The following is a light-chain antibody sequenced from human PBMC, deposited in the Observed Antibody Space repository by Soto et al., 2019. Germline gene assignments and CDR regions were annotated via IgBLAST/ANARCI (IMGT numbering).Light chain of an antibody. V-gene: IGLV2-14*01. J-gene: IGLJ2*01. CDR2: DVS. CDR3: SSYTSSITLV. CDR1: SSDVGGYNY. Sequence: QSALTQPASVSGSPGQSITISCTGTSSDVGGYNYVSWYQQHPGKAPKLMIYDVSNRPSGVSNRFSGSKSGNTASLTISGLQAEDEADYYCSSYTSSITLVFGGGTKAHRP.